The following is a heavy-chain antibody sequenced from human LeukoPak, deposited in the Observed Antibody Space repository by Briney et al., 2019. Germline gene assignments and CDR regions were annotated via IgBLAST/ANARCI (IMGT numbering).Heavy chain of an antibody. CDR1: GFTFNSYP. Sequence: PGGSLRLSCAASGFTFNSYPMHWVRQAPGKGLEWVAYIRYDGSNKNYADSVKGRFTISRDNSRDTLYLHMNSLRAEDTAVYYCARDGYNRNHMDVWGKGTPVTISS. D-gene: IGHD5-24*01. CDR2: IRYDGSNK. J-gene: IGHJ6*04. CDR3: ARDGYNRNHMDV. V-gene: IGHV3-30*02.